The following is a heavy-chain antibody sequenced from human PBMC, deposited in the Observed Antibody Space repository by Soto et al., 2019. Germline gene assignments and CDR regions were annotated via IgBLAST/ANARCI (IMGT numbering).Heavy chain of an antibody. CDR1: GFSLSTSGVA. D-gene: IGHD3-3*01. CDR3: ASIFDFWSGYYFSY. V-gene: IGHV2-5*02. Sequence: SGPTLVNPTQTLTLTCTFSGFSLSTSGVAVGWIRRAPRKAPEWLAFIFWDDDKRYSPSLENRLTITKDTSKNQVVLTMTNMDPVDTATYYCASIFDFWSGYYFSYWGRGTPVPVYS. J-gene: IGHJ4*02. CDR2: IFWDDDK.